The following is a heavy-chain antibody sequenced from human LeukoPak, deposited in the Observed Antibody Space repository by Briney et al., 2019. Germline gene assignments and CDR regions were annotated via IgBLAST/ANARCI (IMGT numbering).Heavy chain of an antibody. V-gene: IGHV3-21*01. CDR3: ARDRGSSWYFGTAK. D-gene: IGHD6-13*01. CDR1: GFTFSSYS. Sequence: SGGSLRLSCAASGFTFSSYSMNWVRQAPGKGLEWVSSISSSSSYIYYADSVKGRFTISRDNAKNSLYLQMNSLRAEDTAVYYCARDRGSSWYFGTAKWGQGTLVTVSS. CDR2: ISSSSSYI. J-gene: IGHJ4*02.